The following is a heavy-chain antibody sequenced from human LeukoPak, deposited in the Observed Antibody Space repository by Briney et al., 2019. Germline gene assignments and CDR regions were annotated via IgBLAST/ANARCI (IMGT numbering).Heavy chain of an antibody. CDR2: ISGSGGSK. V-gene: IGHV3-23*01. CDR3: AKDLGAYDFWSGPLDY. Sequence: GGSLRLSCAASGFTFSSYAMSWVRQAPGKGLEWVAAISGSGGSKYYADSVKGRFTISRDNSKNTLYLQMNSLRDEDTAVYYCAKDLGAYDFWSGPLDYWGQGTLVTVSS. CDR1: GFTFSSYA. D-gene: IGHD3-3*01. J-gene: IGHJ4*02.